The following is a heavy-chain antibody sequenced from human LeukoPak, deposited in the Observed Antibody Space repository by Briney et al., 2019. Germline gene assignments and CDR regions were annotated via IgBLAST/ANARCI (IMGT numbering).Heavy chain of an antibody. CDR3: AREGYYYDSSGYPQLDY. V-gene: IGHV1-69*04. D-gene: IGHD3-22*01. CDR2: IIPILGIA. J-gene: IGHJ4*02. CDR1: GGTFSSYT. Sequence: SVKVSCKASGGTFSSYTISWVRQAPGQGLEWMGRIIPILGIANYAQKFQGRVTITADKSTSTAYMELSSLRSEDTAVYYCAREGYYYDSSGYPQLDYWGQGTLGTVS.